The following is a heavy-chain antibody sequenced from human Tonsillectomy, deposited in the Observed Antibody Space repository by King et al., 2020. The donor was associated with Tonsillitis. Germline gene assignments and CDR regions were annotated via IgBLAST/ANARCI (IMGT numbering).Heavy chain of an antibody. CDR3: AKELVTAGSSFDY. D-gene: IGHD2-21*02. V-gene: IGHV3-30*02. CDR2: IWHDGSQK. Sequence: VQLVESGGGVVQPGGSLRLSCAASGFTFSRYYMHWVRQAPGKGLEWVALIWHDGSQKEYADSVKGRFTISRDNSKNTVYLQMNSLRPDDTAVYSCAKELVTAGSSFDYWGQGTLVTVSS. J-gene: IGHJ4*02. CDR1: GFTFSRYY.